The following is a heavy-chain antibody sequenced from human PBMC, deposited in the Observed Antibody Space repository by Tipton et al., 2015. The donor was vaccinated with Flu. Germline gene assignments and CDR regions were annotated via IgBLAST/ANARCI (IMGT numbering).Heavy chain of an antibody. Sequence: SLRLSCAASGFTFSSYGMHWVRQAPGKGLEWVAVIWDDGSNKYYADSVKGRFTISRDNSKNTLYLQMNSLRAEDTAVYYCAKDLGVLDAFDIWGQGTMVTVSS. V-gene: IGHV3-33*06. J-gene: IGHJ3*02. CDR3: AKDLGVLDAFDI. CDR2: IWDDGSNK. CDR1: GFTFSSYG.